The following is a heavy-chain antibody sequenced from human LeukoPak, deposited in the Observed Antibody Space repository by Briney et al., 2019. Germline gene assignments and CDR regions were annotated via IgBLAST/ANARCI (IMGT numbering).Heavy chain of an antibody. CDR3: ATGASGYCSSTSCPLFDY. CDR2: VDPEDGET. V-gene: IGHV1-69-2*01. CDR1: GYTFTHYY. D-gene: IGHD2-2*01. J-gene: IGHJ4*02. Sequence: ATVTISCKSSGYTFTHYYMHWVQQAPGKGREWMERVDPEDGETIYAEKFQGRVTITADTSTDTAYMELSSLRSEDTAVYYCATGASGYCSSTSCPLFDYWGQGTLVTVSS.